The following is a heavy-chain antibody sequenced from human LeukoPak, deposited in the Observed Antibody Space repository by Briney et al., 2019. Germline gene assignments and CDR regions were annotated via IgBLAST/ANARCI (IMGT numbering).Heavy chain of an antibody. Sequence: ASVKVSCKASGGTFISYTISWVRQAPGQGLEWMGGIIPILGIENYAQKFQGRVTITADKSTSTAYMELSSLRSEDTAVYYCAGTGYCSSTSCYTWGTNYYYYYGMDVWGQGTTVTVAS. CDR1: GGTFISYT. V-gene: IGHV1-69*10. D-gene: IGHD2-2*02. J-gene: IGHJ6*02. CDR2: IIPILGIE. CDR3: AGTGYCSSTSCYTWGTNYYYYYGMDV.